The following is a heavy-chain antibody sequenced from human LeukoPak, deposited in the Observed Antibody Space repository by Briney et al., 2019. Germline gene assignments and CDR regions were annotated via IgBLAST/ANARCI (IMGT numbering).Heavy chain of an antibody. CDR3: ARDRLRTGDYYMDV. J-gene: IGHJ6*03. CDR1: GGSISRNSDY. CDR2: IYYGGST. V-gene: IGHV4-39*07. D-gene: IGHD4-17*01. Sequence: SETLSLTCTVSGGSISRNSDYWGWIRQPPGKGLEWIGSIYYGGSTYYNPSLKSRVTISVDTSKNQFSLKLSSVTVADTGVYYCARDRLRTGDYYMDVWGKGTTVTVSS.